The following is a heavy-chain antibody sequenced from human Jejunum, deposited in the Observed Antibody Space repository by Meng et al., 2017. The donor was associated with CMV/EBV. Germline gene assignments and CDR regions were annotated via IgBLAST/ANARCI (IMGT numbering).Heavy chain of an antibody. CDR1: GYTFTSYA. CDR2: INTNTGNP. J-gene: IGHJ4*02. Sequence: QRERAESGAESKKPEASVKVSCKASGYTFTSYAMNWVRQASGQGLGWMGWINTNTGNPTYAQDFTGRYVFSLVTSVRTAYLQISSLKAEDTAVYYCARDPDSAVCENCRSWGQGPLVTVSS. V-gene: IGHV7-4-1*02. D-gene: IGHD1-26*01. CDR3: ARDPDSAVCENCRS.